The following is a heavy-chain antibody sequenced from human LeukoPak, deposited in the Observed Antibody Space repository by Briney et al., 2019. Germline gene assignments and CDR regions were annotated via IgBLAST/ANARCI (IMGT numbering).Heavy chain of an antibody. CDR1: GGSISSGGYS. D-gene: IGHD1-26*01. J-gene: IGHJ4*02. Sequence: PSETLSLTCAVSGGSISSGGYSWSWIRQPRGKGLEWIGYIYPTPTTYYNPSLKRRVTISVDTSKNQFSLKLSSVTAADTAVYYCARVGSYFDYWGQGTLVTVSS. CDR3: ARVGSYFDY. V-gene: IGHV4-30-2*01. CDR2: IYPTPTT.